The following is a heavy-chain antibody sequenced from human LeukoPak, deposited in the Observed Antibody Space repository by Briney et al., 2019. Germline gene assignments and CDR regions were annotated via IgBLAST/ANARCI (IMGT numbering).Heavy chain of an antibody. CDR1: GFTFSSYD. D-gene: IGHD3-10*01. V-gene: IGHV3-NL1*01. Sequence: GGSLRLSCAASGFTFSSYDMHWVRHATGKGLEWVSLISWDGGSTYYADSVKGRFTVSRDNSKNTLYLQMNSLRAEDTAVYYCARDRYYYGSGSRGTYFDYWGQGTLVTVSS. CDR2: ISWDGGST. CDR3: ARDRYYYGSGSRGTYFDY. J-gene: IGHJ4*02.